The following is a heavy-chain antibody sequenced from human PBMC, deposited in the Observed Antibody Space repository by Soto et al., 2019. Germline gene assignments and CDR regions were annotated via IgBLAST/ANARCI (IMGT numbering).Heavy chain of an antibody. CDR1: GGSISRYY. V-gene: IGHV4-59*01. Sequence: SVTMSLTCSVAGGSISRYYWIWIRQPPGKGLEWIGYFYYSGSTNYNPSLKSRVTISVDTSKNQFSLKLSSVTAADTAVYYCARGTLTSYFDYWGQGTLVTVSS. CDR3: ARGTLTSYFDY. CDR2: FYYSGST. J-gene: IGHJ4*02.